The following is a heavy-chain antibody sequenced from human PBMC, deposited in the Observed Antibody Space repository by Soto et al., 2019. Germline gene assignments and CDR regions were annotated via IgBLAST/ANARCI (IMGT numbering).Heavy chain of an antibody. CDR2: ISGSGGST. Sequence: GGSLRLSCAASGFTFSSYAMSWVRQAPGKGLEWVSAISGSGGSTYYADSVKGRFTISRDNSKNTLYLQMNSLRAQDTAVYYCAKVWITYYYDSSGYFTSDYWGQGTLVTVSS. D-gene: IGHD3-22*01. CDR1: GFTFSSYA. V-gene: IGHV3-23*01. CDR3: AKVWITYYYDSSGYFTSDY. J-gene: IGHJ4*02.